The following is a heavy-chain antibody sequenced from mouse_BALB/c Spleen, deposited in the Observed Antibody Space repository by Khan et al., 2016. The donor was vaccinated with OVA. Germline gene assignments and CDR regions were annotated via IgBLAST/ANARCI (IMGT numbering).Heavy chain of an antibody. CDR3: SRDGAYYKYSWFAY. CDR2: IIPSNGAT. CDR1: GYTFSEYT. Sequence: VQLQQSGPEVVKPGASVKISCKTSGYTFSEYTMHWVKQSHGKSLEWVGGIIPSNGATKYNQKFKGKATLTVDKSSSTAYMELRSLTSEDSAFYDGSRDGAYYKYSWFAYWGQGTLVTVSA. V-gene: IGHV1-18*01. J-gene: IGHJ3*01. D-gene: IGHD2-14*01.